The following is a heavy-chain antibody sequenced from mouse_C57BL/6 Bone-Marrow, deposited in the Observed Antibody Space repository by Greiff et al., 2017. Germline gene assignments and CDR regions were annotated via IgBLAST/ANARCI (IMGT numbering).Heavy chain of an antibody. Sequence: VQLQQSGAELVRPGASVKLSCTASGFNIKDDYMHWVKQRPEQGLEWIGWIDPENGDPEYASKFQGKATITAATSSNTAYLQLSSLTSEDTAVYYCTTVVHYWGQGTTLTVSS. CDR1: GFNIKDDY. CDR3: TTVVHY. J-gene: IGHJ2*01. D-gene: IGHD1-1*01. CDR2: IDPENGDP. V-gene: IGHV14-4*01.